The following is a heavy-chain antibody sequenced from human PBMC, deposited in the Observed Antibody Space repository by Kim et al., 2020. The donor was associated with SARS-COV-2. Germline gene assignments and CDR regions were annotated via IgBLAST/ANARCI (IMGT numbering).Heavy chain of an antibody. CDR3: ASERGGYYGSGSPGTLDY. CDR2: INTNTGNP. J-gene: IGHJ4*02. CDR1: GYTFTSYA. D-gene: IGHD3-10*01. Sequence: ASVKVSCKASGYTFTSYAMNWVRQAPGQGLGWMGWINTNTGNPTYAQGFTGRFVFSLDTSVSTAYLQISSLKAEDTAVYYCASERGGYYGSGSPGTLDYWGQGTLVTVSS. V-gene: IGHV7-4-1*02.